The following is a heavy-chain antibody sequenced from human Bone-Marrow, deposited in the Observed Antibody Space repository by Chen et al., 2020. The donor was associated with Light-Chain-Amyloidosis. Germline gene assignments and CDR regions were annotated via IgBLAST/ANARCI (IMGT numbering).Heavy chain of an antibody. CDR3: ARAGTSISSYYYYMDV. V-gene: IGHV1-69*08. J-gene: IGHJ6*03. CDR1: GGTFSSYT. Sequence: QVQLVQSGAEVKKPGSSVRVSCRASGGTFSSYTINWVRQAPGQGLEWMGRLIPTPDYAIYAQKFQGRVTITAHKSTSTAYIELSGLRAEDTAIYYCARAGTSISSYYYYMDVWGNGTTVTVSS. D-gene: IGHD2-2*01. CDR2: LIPTPDYA.